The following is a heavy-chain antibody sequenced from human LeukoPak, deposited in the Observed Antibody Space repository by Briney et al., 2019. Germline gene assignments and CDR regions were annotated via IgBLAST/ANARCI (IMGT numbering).Heavy chain of an antibody. Sequence: ASVKVSCKASGYTFTSYYMHWVRQAPGQRLEWMGIINPSGGSTSYAQKFQGRVTMTRDMSTSTVYMELSSLRSEDTAVYYCARDGIAAARGYYYYYYMDVWGKGTTVTVSS. D-gene: IGHD6-13*01. J-gene: IGHJ6*03. V-gene: IGHV1-46*01. CDR3: ARDGIAAARGYYYYYYMDV. CDR2: INPSGGST. CDR1: GYTFTSYY.